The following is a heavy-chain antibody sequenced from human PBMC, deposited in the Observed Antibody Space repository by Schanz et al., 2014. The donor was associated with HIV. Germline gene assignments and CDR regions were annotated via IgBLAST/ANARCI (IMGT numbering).Heavy chain of an antibody. CDR2: INPNSGGS. J-gene: IGHJ2*01. CDR3: ARLGPIVVVPGPLAWYFDL. D-gene: IGHD2-2*01. V-gene: IGHV1-2*02. CDR1: GYSFSAYY. Sequence: QVQLLQSGPEVRKPGASVKVSCKASGYSFSAYYMHWVRQAPGQGPEWMGWINPNSGGSKFAQKFQGRVPLTTDTSINTAYMEMTRLTSHDTAVYYCARLGPIVVVPGPLAWYFDLWGRGTLVTVSS.